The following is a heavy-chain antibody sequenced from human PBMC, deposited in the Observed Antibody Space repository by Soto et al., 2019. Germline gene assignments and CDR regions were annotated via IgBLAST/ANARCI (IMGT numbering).Heavy chain of an antibody. V-gene: IGHV4-38-2*01. J-gene: IGHJ6*02. CDR3: ATRTSGYWSYGMDV. CDR1: GYSISSGYY. CDR2: IYHSGST. Sequence: SETLSLTCAVSGYSISSGYYWGRIRQPPGKGLEWIGSIYHSGSTYYNPSLKSRVTISVDTSKNQFSLKLSSVTAADTAVYYCATRTSGYWSYGMDVWGQGTTVTVSS. D-gene: IGHD2-8*02.